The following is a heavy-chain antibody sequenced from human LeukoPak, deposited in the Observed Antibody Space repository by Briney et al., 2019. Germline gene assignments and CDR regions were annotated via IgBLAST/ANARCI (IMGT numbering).Heavy chain of an antibody. CDR2: IYYSGST. Sequence: SQTLSLTCTVSGGSISSGDYYWSWIRQPPGKGLEWIGYIYYSGSTYYNPSLKSRVTISVDTSKNQFSLKPSSVTAADTAVYYCARVPAAHGGYYFDYWGQGTLVTVSS. D-gene: IGHD2-2*01. J-gene: IGHJ4*02. V-gene: IGHV4-30-4*01. CDR1: GGSISSGDYY. CDR3: ARVPAAHGGYYFDY.